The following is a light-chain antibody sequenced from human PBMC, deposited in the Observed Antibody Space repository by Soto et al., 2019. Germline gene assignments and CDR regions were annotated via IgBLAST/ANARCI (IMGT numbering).Light chain of an antibody. J-gene: IGKJ5*01. V-gene: IGKV3-11*01. CDR2: GAF. Sequence: EIVLTQSPATLSLSPGERATLSCRASPSVTNYLAWYQQKPGQPPRLLIYGAFNRAAGIPARFSGSGSGTDFTLTISCLEPEDSAVYYCQQRNIWPPVTFGQGTRLEIK. CDR1: PSVTNY. CDR3: QQRNIWPPVT.